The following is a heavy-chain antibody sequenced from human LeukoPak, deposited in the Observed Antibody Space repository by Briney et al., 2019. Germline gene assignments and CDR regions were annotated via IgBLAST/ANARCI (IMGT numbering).Heavy chain of an antibody. Sequence: SGPTLVKPTETLTLTCTFSGFSLNTSGVGVGWIRQPPGKALEWLALISRDDDKRYSPSLKSRLTITKPSSKNQEALTLAKLDPVDTATYYCAHTGSAHGDDWFDPWGQGSLVTVSS. CDR3: AHTGSAHGDDWFDP. CDR2: ISRDDDK. CDR1: GFSLNTSGVG. J-gene: IGHJ5*02. V-gene: IGHV2-5*02. D-gene: IGHD7-27*01.